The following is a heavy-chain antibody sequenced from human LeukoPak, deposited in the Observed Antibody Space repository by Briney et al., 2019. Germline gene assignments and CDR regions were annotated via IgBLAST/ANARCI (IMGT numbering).Heavy chain of an antibody. J-gene: IGHJ4*02. V-gene: IGHV1-69*05. CDR3: ARDRRRVGATRGFDY. D-gene: IGHD1-26*01. CDR1: GGTFSSYA. Sequence: GSSVKVSCKASGGTFSSYAISWVRQAPGQGLEWMGGIIPIFGTANYAQKFKGRVTITTDESTSTAYMELSSLRSEDTAVYYCARDRRRVGATRGFDYWGQGTLVTVSS. CDR2: IIPIFGTA.